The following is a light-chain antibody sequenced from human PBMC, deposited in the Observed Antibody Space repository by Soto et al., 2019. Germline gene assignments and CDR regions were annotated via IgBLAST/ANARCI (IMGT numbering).Light chain of an antibody. CDR2: STN. Sequence: QAVVTQEPSFSVSPGGTVTLTCGLSSGSVSTTYYPSWYQHTPGQAPRTLIYSTNTRSSGVPDRFSGSILGNKAALTITGAQADDESDYSCVLYMGSYISVFGGGTKRTVL. V-gene: IGLV8-61*01. CDR3: VLYMGSYISV. J-gene: IGLJ3*02. CDR1: SGSVSTTYY.